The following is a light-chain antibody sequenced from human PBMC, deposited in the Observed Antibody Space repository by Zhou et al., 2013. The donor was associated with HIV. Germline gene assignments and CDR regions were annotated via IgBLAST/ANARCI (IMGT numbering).Light chain of an antibody. J-gene: IGKJ4*01. V-gene: IGKV1-39*01. Sequence: DIQMTQSPSSLSASVGDRVTITCRASQTITTYLNWYQQKPGKAPNLLIFDASSLESGVPSRFSGSGSGTDFTLTIGGLQPEDFATYYCQQSDTNPLTFGGGPRWRSN. CDR3: QQSDTNPLT. CDR2: DAS. CDR1: QTITTY.